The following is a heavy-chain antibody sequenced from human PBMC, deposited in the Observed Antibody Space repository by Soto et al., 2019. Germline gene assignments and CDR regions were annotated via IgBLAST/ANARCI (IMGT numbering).Heavy chain of an antibody. CDR2: IIPKSGDT. CDR3: ARGEFDSSAFYYAGWFDP. Sequence: QVQLVQSGAEVKKPGASVNVSCKASGYTFTGYYMHWLRQAPGQGLEWMGWIIPKSGDTKYSQKFQGRVTMTRDTSVRTVYMEVTSLRSDDTAVYYCARGEFDSSAFYYAGWFDPWGQGTVVTVSS. CDR1: GYTFTGYY. J-gene: IGHJ5*02. V-gene: IGHV1-2*02. D-gene: IGHD3-22*01.